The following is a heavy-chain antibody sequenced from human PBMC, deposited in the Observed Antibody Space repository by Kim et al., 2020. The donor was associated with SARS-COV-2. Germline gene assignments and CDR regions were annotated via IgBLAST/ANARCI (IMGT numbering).Heavy chain of an antibody. D-gene: IGHD2-2*01. CDR3: ARHYCSSTSCYYAFDI. Sequence: GASLKISCKGSGYSFTSYWIGWVRQMPGKGLEWMGIIYPGDSDTRYSPSFQGQVTISADKSISTAYLQWSSLKASDTAMYYCARHYCSSTSCYYAFDIWGQGTMVTVSS. J-gene: IGHJ3*02. CDR2: IYPGDSDT. CDR1: GYSFTSYW. V-gene: IGHV5-51*01.